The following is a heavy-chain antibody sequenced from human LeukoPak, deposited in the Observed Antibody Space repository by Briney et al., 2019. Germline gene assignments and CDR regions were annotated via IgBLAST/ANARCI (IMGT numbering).Heavy chain of an antibody. CDR2: IYHSGST. V-gene: IGHV4-59*08. Sequence: SETLSLTCTVSGGSISSYYWSWIRQPPGKGLEWIGYIYHSGSTNYNPSLKSRVTISVDTSKNQFSLKLSSGTAADTAVYYCARQGVLHDYYYYGMDVWGQGTTVTVSS. CDR3: ARQGVLHDYYYYGMDV. D-gene: IGHD2/OR15-2a*01. CDR1: GGSISSYY. J-gene: IGHJ6*02.